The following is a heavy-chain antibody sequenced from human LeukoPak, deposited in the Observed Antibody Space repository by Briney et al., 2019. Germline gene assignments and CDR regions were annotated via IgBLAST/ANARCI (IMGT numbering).Heavy chain of an antibody. V-gene: IGHV4-61*02. CDR1: GGSISSGSYY. J-gene: IGHJ4*02. CDR3: ARGPSYYGSGSYPFDY. CDR2: IYTSGST. D-gene: IGHD3-10*01. Sequence: PSQTLSLTCTVSGGSISSGSYYWSWIRQPAGKGLEWIGRIYTSGSTYYNPSLKSRVTISVDTSKNQFSLKLSSVTAADTAVYYCARGPSYYGSGSYPFDYWGQGTLVTVSS.